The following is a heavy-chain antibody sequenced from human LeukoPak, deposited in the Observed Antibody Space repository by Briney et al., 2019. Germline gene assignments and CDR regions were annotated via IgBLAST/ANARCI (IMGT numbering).Heavy chain of an antibody. CDR3: ASDGGSGSYYALDI. D-gene: IGHD1-26*01. V-gene: IGHV3-48*02. CDR2: ISGSSSTI. J-gene: IGHJ3*02. Sequence: GGSLRLSCAASGFTFSSYSMNWVRQAPGKGLEWVSYISGSSSTIYYADSVKGRFTISRDNAKNSLYLQVNSLRDEDMAVYYCASDGGSGSYYALDIWGQGTMVTVSS. CDR1: GFTFSSYS.